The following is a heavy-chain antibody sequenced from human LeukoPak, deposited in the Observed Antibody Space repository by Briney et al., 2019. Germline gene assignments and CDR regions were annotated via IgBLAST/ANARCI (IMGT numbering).Heavy chain of an antibody. CDR2: ISSSSSYT. Sequence: GSLRLSCAASGFTFSDYYMSWIRQAPGKGLEWVSYISSSSSYTNYADSVKGRFTISRDNAKNSLYLQMNSLRAEDTAVYYYARYNDILTGSNNWFDPWGQGTLVTVSS. CDR1: GFTFSDYY. CDR3: ARYNDILTGSNNWFDP. V-gene: IGHV3-11*06. J-gene: IGHJ5*02. D-gene: IGHD3-9*01.